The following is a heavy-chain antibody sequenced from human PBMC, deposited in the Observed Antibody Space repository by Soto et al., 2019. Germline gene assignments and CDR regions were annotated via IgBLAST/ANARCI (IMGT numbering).Heavy chain of an antibody. V-gene: IGHV3-7*03. D-gene: IGHD3-3*01. Sequence: GGSLRLSCEASGFTFRSYWMTWVRQAPGKGLEWVANIKQDGTEKYYVDSVKGRFTISRDNAKNSIHLQMNSLRAEDTAVYYCAVTPPLFWAKSPYGMDVWGQGPTLTASS. CDR3: AVTPPLFWAKSPYGMDV. J-gene: IGHJ6*02. CDR2: IKQDGTEK. CDR1: GFTFRSYW.